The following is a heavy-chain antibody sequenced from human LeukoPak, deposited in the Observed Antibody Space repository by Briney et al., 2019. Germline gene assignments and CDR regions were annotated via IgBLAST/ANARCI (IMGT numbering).Heavy chain of an antibody. V-gene: IGHV4-34*01. D-gene: IGHD3-10*01. CDR1: GGSFSSYY. CDR3: ARGRGWFGELTLGY. J-gene: IGHJ4*01. Sequence: SETLSLTCAVYGGSFSSYYWSWIRRPPGKGLEWIGEINHSGSTNYNPSLKSRVTISVDTSKNQFSLKLSSVTAADTAVYYCARGRGWFGELTLGYWGQGTLVTVSS. CDR2: INHSGST.